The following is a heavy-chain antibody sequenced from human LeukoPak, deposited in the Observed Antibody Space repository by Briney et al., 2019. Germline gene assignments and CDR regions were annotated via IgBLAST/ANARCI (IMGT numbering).Heavy chain of an antibody. J-gene: IGHJ4*02. V-gene: IGHV3-30*18. CDR2: ISYDGSDK. D-gene: IGHD6-19*01. CDR1: GFTFSSYG. Sequence: PGGSLRLSCAASGFTFSSYGMHWVRQAPGKGLEWVAVISYDGSDKYYADSVRGRFTISRDNSKNTLYLQMYSLGGEDTAVYYCAKGGVSNGWYSLMDYWGQGTLVTVSS. CDR3: AKGGVSNGWYSLMDY.